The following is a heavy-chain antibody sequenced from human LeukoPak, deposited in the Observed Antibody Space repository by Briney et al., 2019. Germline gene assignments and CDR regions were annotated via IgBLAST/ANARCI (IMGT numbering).Heavy chain of an antibody. CDR3: ARFTGSYKLDY. V-gene: IGHV4-59*01. CDR1: GGSISSYY. Sequence: PSETLSLTCTVSGGSISSYYWSRIRQPPGKGLEWIGYIYYSGSTNYNPSLKSRVTISVDTSKNQFSLKLSSVTAADTAVYYCARFTGSYKLDYWGQGTLVTVSS. CDR2: IYYSGST. D-gene: IGHD3-10*01. J-gene: IGHJ4*02.